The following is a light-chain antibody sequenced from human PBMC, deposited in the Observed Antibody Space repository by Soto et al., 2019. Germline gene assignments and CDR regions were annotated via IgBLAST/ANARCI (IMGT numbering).Light chain of an antibody. CDR2: DDT. J-gene: IGLJ2*01. CDR1: NIGSKA. V-gene: IGLV3-21*02. Sequence: SYVLTQPPSVSVAPGQTARMTCGGNNIGSKAVHWYQQKPGQAPVLVVYDDTDRPSWIPERFSGSNSGNTATLTISRVEAGDEADYYCQVWDSSSDHVVFGGGTKVTVL. CDR3: QVWDSSSDHVV.